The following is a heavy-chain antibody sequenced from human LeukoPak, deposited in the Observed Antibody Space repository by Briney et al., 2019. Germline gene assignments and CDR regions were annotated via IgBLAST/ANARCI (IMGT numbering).Heavy chain of an antibody. Sequence: PGGSLRLSCTTSGFTFKNYEMTWVRQSPGKGLEWVSYISKSGSPEYYAASVKGRFTISRDNANNSLYLQMNSLRAEDTAVYYCAKVFGVGYYYYMDVWGKGTTVTISS. CDR3: AKVFGVGYYYYMDV. V-gene: IGHV3-48*03. CDR1: GFTFKNYE. CDR2: ISKSGSPE. J-gene: IGHJ6*03. D-gene: IGHD3-10*01.